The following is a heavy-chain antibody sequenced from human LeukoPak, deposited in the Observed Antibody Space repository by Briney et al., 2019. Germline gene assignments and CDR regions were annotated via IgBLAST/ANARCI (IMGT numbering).Heavy chain of an antibody. CDR1: GGSISSGSYY. Sequence: SETLSLTCTVSGGSISSGSYYWGWIRQPPGKGLEWIASMYYSGTTFYSPSLKSRVTISVDTSKNQLSLKLGSVTAADAAVYYCARHPPRDGSAFDYWGQGTLVTVSS. CDR3: ARHPPRDGSAFDY. V-gene: IGHV4-39*01. J-gene: IGHJ4*02. CDR2: MYYSGTT.